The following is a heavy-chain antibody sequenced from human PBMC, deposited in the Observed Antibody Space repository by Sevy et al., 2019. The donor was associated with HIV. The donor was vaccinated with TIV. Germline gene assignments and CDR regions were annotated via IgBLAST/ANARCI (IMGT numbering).Heavy chain of an antibody. Sequence: GGSLRLSCEASEFTFSSYGMHWVRQAPGKGLEWVAFVRFDGSFRTYARSVKGRFSISRDNSRTVLYLQMNSLTTEDTALYYCAKEHGVRESTLRLANDYWGQGALVTVSS. V-gene: IGHV3-30*02. CDR3: AKEHGVRESTLRLANDY. J-gene: IGHJ4*02. CDR1: EFTFSSYG. CDR2: VRFDGSFR. D-gene: IGHD3-10*01.